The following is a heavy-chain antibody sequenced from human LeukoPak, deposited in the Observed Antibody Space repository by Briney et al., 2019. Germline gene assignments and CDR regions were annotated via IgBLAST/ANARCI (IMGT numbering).Heavy chain of an antibody. V-gene: IGHV3-21*04. CDR2: ISSSSSYI. Sequence: GGSLRLSCAASGFTFSSYSMNWVRQAPGKGLEWVPSISSSSSYIYYADSMKGRFTISRDNSKNTLYLQMNSLRAEDTAVYYCAKDRSGSYYRDYFDYWGQGTLVTVSS. CDR1: GFTFSSYS. J-gene: IGHJ4*02. D-gene: IGHD1-26*01. CDR3: AKDRSGSYYRDYFDY.